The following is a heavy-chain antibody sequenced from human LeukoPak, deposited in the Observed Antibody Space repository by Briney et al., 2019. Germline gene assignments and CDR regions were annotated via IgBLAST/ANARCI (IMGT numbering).Heavy chain of an antibody. V-gene: IGHV3-30*18. J-gene: IGHJ4*02. CDR2: ISYDGSNK. CDR1: GFTFSNYG. Sequence: PGGSLRLSCAASGFTFSNYGMHWVRQAPGKGLEWVAVISYDGSNKYYADSVKGRFIISRDNSKNTLYLQMNSLRAEDTAVYYCAKDPSSGYSSGWPFDYWGQGTLVTVPS. CDR3: AKDPSSGYSSGWPFDY. D-gene: IGHD6-19*01.